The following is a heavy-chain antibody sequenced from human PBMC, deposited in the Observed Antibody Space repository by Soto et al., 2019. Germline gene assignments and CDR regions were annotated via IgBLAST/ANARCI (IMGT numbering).Heavy chain of an antibody. CDR2: INTVNGDT. Sequence: QVHLVQSGAEVKKPGASVNISCKASGYTFTSYVIHWVRQAPGQRLEWMGRINTVNGDTQYSQKFQGRVTFSRDTSASTAYMELSSLRSDDTAVYFCARDLGTMVRGVIVYYYAMDVWGQGTTVTVSS. J-gene: IGHJ6*02. V-gene: IGHV1-3*04. CDR3: ARDLGTMVRGVIVYYYAMDV. CDR1: GYTFTSYV. D-gene: IGHD3-10*01.